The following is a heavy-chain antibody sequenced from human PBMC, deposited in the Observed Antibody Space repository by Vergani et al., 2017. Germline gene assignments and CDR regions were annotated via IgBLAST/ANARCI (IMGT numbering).Heavy chain of an antibody. CDR3: TTDRLVDFWRGYYNDAFDI. V-gene: IGHV3-15*01. CDR2: IKSKTDGGTT. CDR1: GFTFSNAW. D-gene: IGHD3-3*01. Sequence: EVQLVESGGGLVKPGGSLRLSCAASGFTFSNAWMSWVRQAPGKGLEWVGRIKSKTDGGTTDYAAPVKARFTISRDDSKNTLYLQMNSLKTEDTSVYYCTTDRLVDFWRGYYNDAFDIWGQGTMVTVSS. J-gene: IGHJ3*02.